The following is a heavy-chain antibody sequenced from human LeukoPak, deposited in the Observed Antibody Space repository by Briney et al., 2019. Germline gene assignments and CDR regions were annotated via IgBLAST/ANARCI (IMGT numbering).Heavy chain of an antibody. CDR3: AKGRDSRDFDY. Sequence: GGSLRLSCAAPGFTFSSYGMPWVRQAPAKGLERVAVISYDGSNKYYADSVKGRFTISRDNSKNTLYLQMNSLRAEDTAVYYCAKGRDSRDFDYWGQGTLVTVSS. CDR2: ISYDGSNK. D-gene: IGHD6-13*01. V-gene: IGHV3-30*18. CDR1: GFTFSSYG. J-gene: IGHJ4*02.